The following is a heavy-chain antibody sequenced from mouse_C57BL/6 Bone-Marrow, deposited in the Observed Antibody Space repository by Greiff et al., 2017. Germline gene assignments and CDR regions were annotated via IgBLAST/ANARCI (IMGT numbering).Heavy chain of an antibody. CDR1: GFTFSDYY. J-gene: IGHJ1*03. V-gene: IGHV5-12*01. CDR2: ISNGGGST. Sequence: EVQLVESGGGLVQPGGSLKLSCAASGFTFSDYYMYWVRQTPEKRLEWVAYISNGGGSTYYPATVTGRFTIYRDNAKNTLYLQMSRLKSEDTAMYYCARHNLITTVVATGYFDVWGTGTTVTVSS. CDR3: ARHNLITTVVATGYFDV. D-gene: IGHD1-1*01.